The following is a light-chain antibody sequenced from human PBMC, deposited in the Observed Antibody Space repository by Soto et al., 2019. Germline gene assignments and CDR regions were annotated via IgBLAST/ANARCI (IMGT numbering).Light chain of an antibody. Sequence: IVLTQSPATLSVSPGERVTLSCRASENVGTNLAWYQQRPGQPPRLLIYGSSTRATGISATFSGSGSRTEFTLTISSMQSEDSEVYYCQQYNNWGISFGGGTRVEIK. V-gene: IGKV3D-15*01. CDR2: GSS. CDR1: ENVGTN. J-gene: IGKJ4*01. CDR3: QQYNNWGIS.